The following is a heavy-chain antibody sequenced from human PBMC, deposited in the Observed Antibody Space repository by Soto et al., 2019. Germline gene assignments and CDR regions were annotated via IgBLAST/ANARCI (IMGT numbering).Heavy chain of an antibody. J-gene: IGHJ6*03. D-gene: IGHD6-19*01. Sequence: GGSLRLSCAASGFTFSSYWMSWVRQAPGKGLEWVANIKQDGSEKYYVDSVKGRFTISRDNAKNSLYLQMNSLRAEDTAVYYCASIAVAGTVSYYYYMDVWGKGTTVTVSS. CDR3: ASIAVAGTVSYYYYMDV. V-gene: IGHV3-7*01. CDR1: GFTFSSYW. CDR2: IKQDGSEK.